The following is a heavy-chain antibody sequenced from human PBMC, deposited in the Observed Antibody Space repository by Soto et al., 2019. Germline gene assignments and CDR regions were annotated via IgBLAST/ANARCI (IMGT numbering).Heavy chain of an antibody. CDR1: GFTFSSYA. Sequence: QVQLVASGGGLVQPGRSLRLSCAASGFTFSSYAVHWVRQAPGKGLEWVAVISYDGNNKYYADSVKGRFTISRDNSKNTLSLQMNSLKADDTAVYYCARDLGYSAYDPLLDYWGQGTLVTVSS. D-gene: IGHD5-12*01. CDR3: ARDLGYSAYDPLLDY. J-gene: IGHJ4*02. CDR2: ISYDGNNK. V-gene: IGHV3-30-3*01.